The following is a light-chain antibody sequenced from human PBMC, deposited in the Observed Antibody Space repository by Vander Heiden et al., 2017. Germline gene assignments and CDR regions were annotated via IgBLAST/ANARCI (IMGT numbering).Light chain of an antibody. J-gene: IGLJ2*01. CDR2: EVT. V-gene: IGLV2-8*01. CDR1: SADVGRFNY. CDR3: SSYGGSDNLL. Sequence: QSALTHPPSASGSPGQSVTTSCAGTSADVGRFNYVPWYQQHPGKAPELIIYEVTERPSGVPDRFSGSKSGNTASLTVSGLQAEDEADYYCSSYGGSDNLLFGGGTKLTVL.